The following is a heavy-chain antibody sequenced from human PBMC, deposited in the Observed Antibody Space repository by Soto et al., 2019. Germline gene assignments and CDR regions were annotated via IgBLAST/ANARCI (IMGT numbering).Heavy chain of an antibody. V-gene: IGHV3-33*01. CDR1: GFTFSRHG. Sequence: QVQVVESGGGVVQPGRSLRLSCAASGFTFSRHGMHWVRQAPGKGLEWVAVIWYDGSNKFYTDSVKGRFTISRDNSKNTLYLEMNSLRADDTGVYYCARAGGETVATRFFDYWGQGTLVTVSS. J-gene: IGHJ4*02. CDR2: IWYDGSNK. D-gene: IGHD5-12*01. CDR3: ARAGGETVATRFFDY.